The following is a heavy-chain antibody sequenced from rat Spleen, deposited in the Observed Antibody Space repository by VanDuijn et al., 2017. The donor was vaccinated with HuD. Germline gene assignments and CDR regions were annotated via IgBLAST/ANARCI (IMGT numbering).Heavy chain of an antibody. V-gene: IGHV5-19*01. CDR1: GFTFSSYV. D-gene: IGHD1-1*01. CDR2: ISSSGGST. CDR3: ARHPDYSNYFDY. Sequence: EVRLVESGGGLVQPGSSLKVSCVASGFTFSSYVMHWFRQAPTKGLEWVASISSSGGSTYYRDSVKGRFTVSRDNAKSTLYLQMDSLRSEDTATYYCARHPDYSNYFDYWGQGVMVTVSS. J-gene: IGHJ2*01.